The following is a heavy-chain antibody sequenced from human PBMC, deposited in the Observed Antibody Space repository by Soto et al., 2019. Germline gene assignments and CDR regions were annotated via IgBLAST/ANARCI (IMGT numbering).Heavy chain of an antibody. V-gene: IGHV3-74*01. CDR3: ARGRLYYYDSSDY. J-gene: IGHJ4*02. D-gene: IGHD3-22*01. Sequence: GGSLRLSCAASGFTFSTYWIHWVRQVPGKGLVWVSRINIDGSTTNYADSVKGRFTISRDNAKNTVYLQMNTLRAEDTAMYYCARGRLYYYDSSDYWGQGPLVTVYS. CDR2: INIDGSTT. CDR1: GFTFSTYW.